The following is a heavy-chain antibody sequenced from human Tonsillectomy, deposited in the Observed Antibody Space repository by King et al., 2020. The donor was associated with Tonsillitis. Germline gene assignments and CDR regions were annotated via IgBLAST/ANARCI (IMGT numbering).Heavy chain of an antibody. CDR2: IYHSGPT. D-gene: IGHD4-17*01. CDR3: ARNRDYGDYVDF. Sequence: VQLQESGPGLVRPSQTLSLICSVSGYSLTSGGYFWSWIRQHPDKGLEWIGSIYHSGPTYHTPSLRSRLFMSVDTSKNQCSLGLTSVTAADTAVYYCARNRDYGDYVDFWGQGTLVAVSS. CDR1: GYSLTSGGYF. V-gene: IGHV4-31*03. J-gene: IGHJ4*02.